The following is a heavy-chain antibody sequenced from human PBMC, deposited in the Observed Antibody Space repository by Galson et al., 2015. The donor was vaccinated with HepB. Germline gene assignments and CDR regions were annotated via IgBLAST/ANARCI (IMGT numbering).Heavy chain of an antibody. CDR1: GYTFTSYA. CDR2: INTNTGNP. CDR3: ARDGSGWYRGYYFDY. V-gene: IGHV7-4-1*02. Sequence: SCKASGYTFTSYAMNWVRQAPGQGLEWMGWINTNTGNPTYAQGFTGRFVSSLDTSVSTAYLQISSLKAEDTAVYYCARDGSGWYRGYYFDYWGQGTLVTVSS. D-gene: IGHD6-19*01. J-gene: IGHJ4*02.